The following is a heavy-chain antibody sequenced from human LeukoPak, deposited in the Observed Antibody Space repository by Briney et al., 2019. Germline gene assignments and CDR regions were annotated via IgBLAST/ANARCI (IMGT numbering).Heavy chain of an antibody. V-gene: IGHV1-2*02. Sequence: ASVKVSCKASGYTFTGYYMHWVRQAPGQGLEWMGWINPNSGGTNYAQKFQGRVTMTRDTSISTAYMELSRLRSDDTAVHYCASSSSGSYRDAFDIWGQGTMVTVSS. CDR3: ASSSSGSYRDAFDI. D-gene: IGHD6-19*01. CDR1: GYTFTGYY. CDR2: INPNSGGT. J-gene: IGHJ3*02.